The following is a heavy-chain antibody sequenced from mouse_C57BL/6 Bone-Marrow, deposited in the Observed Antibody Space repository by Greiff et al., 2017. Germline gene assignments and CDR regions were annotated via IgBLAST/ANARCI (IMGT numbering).Heavy chain of an antibody. CDR3: ARGKIGGVREGY. CDR2: IYPGSGST. D-gene: IGHD1-1*02. Sequence: QVQLQQSGAELVKPGASVKMSCKASGYTFTSYWLTWVKQRPGQGLEWIGDIYPGSGSTNYNEKFKSKATLAVDTSSSTAYMQLSSLTSEDSAVYYCARGKIGGVREGYWGQGTTLTVSS. CDR1: GYTFTSYW. J-gene: IGHJ2*01. V-gene: IGHV1-55*01.